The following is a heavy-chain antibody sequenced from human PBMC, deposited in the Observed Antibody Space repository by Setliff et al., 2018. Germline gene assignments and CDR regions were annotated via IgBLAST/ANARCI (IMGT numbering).Heavy chain of an antibody. Sequence: SETLSLTCGASGGSFSDYYWTWIRQTPGKGLEWIGEINHSGSTKCNPSLKSRVTISVDTSKNQFSLRLISVTAADTAVYYCARGGTFRYFDYWGQGTPVTVSS. V-gene: IGHV4-34*01. CDR1: GGSFSDYY. J-gene: IGHJ4*02. CDR2: INHSGST. CDR3: ARGGTFRYFDY.